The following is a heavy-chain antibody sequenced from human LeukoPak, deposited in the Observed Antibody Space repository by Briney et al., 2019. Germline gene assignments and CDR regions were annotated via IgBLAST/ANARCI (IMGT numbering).Heavy chain of an antibody. V-gene: IGHV5-51*01. CDR2: IYPGDSDT. CDR1: GYSFTSYW. CDR3: ARPNIVATISGAFDI. Sequence: GESLKISCKGSGYSFTSYWIGWVRQMPGEGLERMGIIYPGDSDTRYSPSFQGQVTISADKSISTAYLQWSSLKASDTAMYYCARPNIVATISGAFDIWGQGTMVTVSS. J-gene: IGHJ3*02. D-gene: IGHD5-12*01.